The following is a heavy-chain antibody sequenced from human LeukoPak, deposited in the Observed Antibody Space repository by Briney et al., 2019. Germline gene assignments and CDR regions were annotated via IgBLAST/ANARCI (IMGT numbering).Heavy chain of an antibody. CDR1: GFTFSSYG. CDR2: ISYDGNNQ. D-gene: IGHD5-24*01. Sequence: PGRSLRLSYAASGFTFSSYGMHWVRQAPGKGLEWVAVISYDGNNQYYADSVKGRFTISRDNSKNTLYLQMNSLRAEDTAVYYCAKGPDGFLDYWGQGTLVTVSS. V-gene: IGHV3-30*18. J-gene: IGHJ4*02. CDR3: AKGPDGFLDY.